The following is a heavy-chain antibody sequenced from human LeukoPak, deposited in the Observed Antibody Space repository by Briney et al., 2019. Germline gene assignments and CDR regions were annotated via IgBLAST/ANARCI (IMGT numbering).Heavy chain of an antibody. CDR3: ARGFHLRWFGEPVNWFDP. CDR1: GYTFTGYY. V-gene: IGHV1-46*01. J-gene: IGHJ5*02. CDR2: INPSGGST. D-gene: IGHD3-10*01. Sequence: GASVKVSCKASGYTFTGYYMHWVRQAPGQGLEWMGIINPSGGSTSYAQKFQGRVTMTRDMSTSTVYMELSSLRSEDTAVYYCARGFHLRWFGEPVNWFDPWGQGTLVTVSS.